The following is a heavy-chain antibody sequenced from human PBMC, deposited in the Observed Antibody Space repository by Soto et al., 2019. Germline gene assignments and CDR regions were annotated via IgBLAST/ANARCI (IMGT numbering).Heavy chain of an antibody. J-gene: IGHJ4*02. Sequence: GGSLRLSCAASGFTFSSYGMHWVRQAPGKGLEWVAVIWYDGSNKYYADSVKGRFTISRDNSKNTLYLQMNSLRAEDTAVYYCARDRSYYYDSSGSPGYFDYWGQGTLVTVSS. D-gene: IGHD3-22*01. CDR3: ARDRSYYYDSSGSPGYFDY. CDR1: GFTFSSYG. CDR2: IWYDGSNK. V-gene: IGHV3-33*01.